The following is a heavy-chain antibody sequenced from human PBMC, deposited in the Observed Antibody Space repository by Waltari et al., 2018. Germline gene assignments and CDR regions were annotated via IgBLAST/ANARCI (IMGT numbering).Heavy chain of an antibody. V-gene: IGHV7-4-1*02. D-gene: IGHD3-10*01. Sequence: QVQLVQAGSELKKPGASVKVSCKASGYNFTTYAMNWVRQAPGQGLEWMGWINTNTWNPTYAQGFTGRFVFSLDTSITTAFLEISSLKAEDTALYYCAGFGAPWGQGTLVTVSS. CDR3: AGFGAP. CDR2: INTNTWNP. J-gene: IGHJ5*02. CDR1: GYNFTTYA.